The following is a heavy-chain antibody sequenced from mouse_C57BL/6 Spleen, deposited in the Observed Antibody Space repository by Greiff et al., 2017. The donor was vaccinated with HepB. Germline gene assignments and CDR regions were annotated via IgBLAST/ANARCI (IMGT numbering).Heavy chain of an antibody. CDR2: ISYDGSN. Sequence: ESGPGLVKPSQSLSLTCSVTGYSITSGYYWNWIRQFPGNKLEWMGYISYDGSNNYNPSLKNRIAITRDTSKNQFFLKLNSVTTEDTATYYCARERYYGFYAMDYWGQGTSVTVSS. CDR1: GYSITSGYY. V-gene: IGHV3-6*01. J-gene: IGHJ4*01. CDR3: ARERYYGFYAMDY. D-gene: IGHD2-2*01.